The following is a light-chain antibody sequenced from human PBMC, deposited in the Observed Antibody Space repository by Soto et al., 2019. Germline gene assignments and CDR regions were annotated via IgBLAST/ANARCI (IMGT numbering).Light chain of an antibody. CDR3: LVSYNGARV. Sequence: QTVVTQEPSLTVSPGGTVTLTCGSSTGAVTSGHSPYWFQQKPGQAPRTVIYDTNNRYSWTPARFSGSLLGDKAALTLSGAQPEDEAEYYCLVSYNGARVFGGGTKLTVL. CDR1: TGAVTSGHS. CDR2: DTN. V-gene: IGLV7-46*01. J-gene: IGLJ2*01.